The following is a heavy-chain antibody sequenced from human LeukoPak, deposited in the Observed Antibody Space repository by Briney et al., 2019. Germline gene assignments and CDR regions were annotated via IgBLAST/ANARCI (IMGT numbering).Heavy chain of an antibody. CDR1: GFTFSSYS. Sequence: GGSLRLSCAASGFTFSSYSMIWVRQAPGKGLEWVSYISSGSSTIYYADSVKGRFTISRDNAKNSLYPQMNSLRDEDTAVYYCARDLSGRYAFDIWGQGTMVTVSS. CDR3: ARDLSGRYAFDI. V-gene: IGHV3-48*02. D-gene: IGHD3-10*01. CDR2: ISSGSSTI. J-gene: IGHJ3*02.